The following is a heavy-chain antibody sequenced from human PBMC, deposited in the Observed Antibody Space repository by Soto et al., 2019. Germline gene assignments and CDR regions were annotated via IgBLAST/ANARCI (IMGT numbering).Heavy chain of an antibody. V-gene: IGHV3-11*01. J-gene: IGHJ1*01. D-gene: IGHD3-22*01. CDR2: ISSSGSTI. CDR1: GFTFSGYY. CDR3: ARGEGITMKVEYFEH. Sequence: GWSLRLSCAASGFTFSGYYMSLIRQAPGKGLEWVSYISSSGSTIYYADSVKGRFTISRDNAKNSLYLQMNSLRAEDTAVYYCARGEGITMKVEYFEHWGQGTLVTVSS.